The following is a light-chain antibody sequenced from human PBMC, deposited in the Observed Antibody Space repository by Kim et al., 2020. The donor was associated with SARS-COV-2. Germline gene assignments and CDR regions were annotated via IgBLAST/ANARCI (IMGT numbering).Light chain of an antibody. CDR1: RADIGDYNR. CDR3: SSYASDSISV. CDR2: EVT. V-gene: IGLV2-18*02. J-gene: IGLJ3*02. Sequence: QSALTQPPFVSGSPGQSVTIFCTGTRADIGDYNRVSWYQQSPGTAPKLILYEVTNRPSGVPDRFSGSKSGNTASLTIAGLQAEDEADYYCSSYASDSISVFGGGTKVTVL.